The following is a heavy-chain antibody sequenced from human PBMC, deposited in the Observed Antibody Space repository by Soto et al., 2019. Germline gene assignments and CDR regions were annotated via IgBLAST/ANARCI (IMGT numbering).Heavy chain of an antibody. CDR3: AREAAGGGYYYYYGMDV. D-gene: IGHD6-13*01. V-gene: IGHV1-18*04. CDR1: GYTFTSYG. J-gene: IGHJ6*02. CDR2: ISAYNGNT. Sequence: EASVKVSCKASGYTFTSYGISWVRQAPGQGLEWMGWISAYNGNTNYAQKLQGRVTMTTDTSTSTAHMELRSLRSDDTAVYYCAREAAGGGYYYYYGMDVWGQGTTVTVSS.